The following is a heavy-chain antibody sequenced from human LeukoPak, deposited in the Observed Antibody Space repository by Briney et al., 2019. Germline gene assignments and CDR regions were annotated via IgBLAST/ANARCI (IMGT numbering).Heavy chain of an antibody. Sequence: PSETLSLTCSVPDGSISSYYWSWIRQPPGKGLEWVGYIHSRGSTHYIPSLKSRVTTSLDTSKNQFSLKLSSVTAADTAVYYCARLGSYSDHGGQGTLVTVSS. J-gene: IGHJ4*02. V-gene: IGHV4-4*09. CDR3: ARLGSYSDH. D-gene: IGHD1-26*01. CDR1: DGSISSYY. CDR2: IHSRGST.